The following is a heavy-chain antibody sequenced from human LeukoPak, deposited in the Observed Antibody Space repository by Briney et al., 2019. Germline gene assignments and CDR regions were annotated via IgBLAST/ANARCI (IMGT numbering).Heavy chain of an antibody. D-gene: IGHD3-9*01. V-gene: IGHV4-39*07. Sequence: SETLSLTCTVSGGSISSGTYYWSWIRQPPGKGLEWIGEINHSGSTNYNPSLKSRVTISVDTSKNQFSLKLSSVTAADTAVYYCARLGSGYDILTGYYRGENYFDYWGQGTLVTVSS. CDR2: INHSGST. J-gene: IGHJ4*02. CDR1: GGSISSGTYY. CDR3: ARLGSGYDILTGYYRGENYFDY.